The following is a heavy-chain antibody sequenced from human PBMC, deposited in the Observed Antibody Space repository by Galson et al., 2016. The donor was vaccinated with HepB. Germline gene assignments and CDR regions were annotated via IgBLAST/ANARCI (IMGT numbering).Heavy chain of an antibody. CDR1: GFIVGNNY. CDR2: INSGGRT. Sequence: SLRLSCAVSGFIVGNNYMSWVRQAPGKGLEWVSIINSGGRTNYADSVKGRFIISRDNSANTLFLQMNRLRAEDTAVYYCARGGSGSYGALDIWGQGTMVIVSS. J-gene: IGHJ3*02. CDR3: ARGGSGSYGALDI. D-gene: IGHD3-16*01. V-gene: IGHV3-53*01.